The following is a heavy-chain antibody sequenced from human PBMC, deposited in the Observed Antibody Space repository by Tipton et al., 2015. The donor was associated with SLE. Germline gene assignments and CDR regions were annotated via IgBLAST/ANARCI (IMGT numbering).Heavy chain of an antibody. CDR1: GGSISSGNYF. CDR3: ASRVITIFGIEDAFDI. Sequence: TLSLTCTVSGGSISSGNYFWGWIRQPPGKGLEWIGSMHYSGSTYNNPSLKSRVTISVDTSKNQFSLKLSSVTAADTAVYYCASRVITIFGIEDAFDIWGQGTMVTVSS. D-gene: IGHD3-3*01. CDR2: MHYSGST. V-gene: IGHV4-39*07. J-gene: IGHJ3*02.